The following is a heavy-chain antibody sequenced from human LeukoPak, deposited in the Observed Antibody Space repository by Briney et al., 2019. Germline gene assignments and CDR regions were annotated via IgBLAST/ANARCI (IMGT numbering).Heavy chain of an antibody. J-gene: IGHJ4*02. D-gene: IGHD3-22*01. V-gene: IGHV3-30-3*01. CDR1: GFTFSSYA. CDR3: ARSPGIGVVVITN. Sequence: GRSLRLSCAASGFTFSSYAMHWVRQAPGKGLEGVAVISYDGSNKYYADSVKGRFTISRDNSKNTLYLQMNSLRAEDTAVYYCARSPGIGVVVITNWGQGTLVTVSS. CDR2: ISYDGSNK.